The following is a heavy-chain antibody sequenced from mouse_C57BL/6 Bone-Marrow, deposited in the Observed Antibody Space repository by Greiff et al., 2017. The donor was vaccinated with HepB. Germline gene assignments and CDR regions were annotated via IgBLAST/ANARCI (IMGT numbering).Heavy chain of an antibody. CDR3: VRALLFPWFAY. J-gene: IGHJ3*01. V-gene: IGHV10-3*01. CDR1: GFTFNTYA. D-gene: IGHD2-10*01. CDR2: IRSKSRNYAT. Sequence: EVMLVESGGGLVQPKGSLKLSCAASGFTFNTYAMHWVRQAPGKGLEWVARIRSKSRNYATYYADSVKDRFTNSRDDSQSMLYLQMNNLKTEDTALYHCVRALLFPWFAYWGQGTLVTVSA.